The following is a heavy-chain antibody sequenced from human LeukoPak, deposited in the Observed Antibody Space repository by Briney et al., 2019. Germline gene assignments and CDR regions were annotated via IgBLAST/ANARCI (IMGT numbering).Heavy chain of an antibody. D-gene: IGHD3-10*01. CDR2: ISNDGGNK. V-gene: IGHV3-30*18. J-gene: IGHJ3*02. Sequence: GGSLRLSCVASGFTFSSYGMHWVRQAPGKGLEWVAVISNDGGNKYYADSVKGRFTISRDNSKNTLYLQMNSLRAEDTAVYYCAKGRGAFDIWGQGTMVTVSS. CDR1: GFTFSSYG. CDR3: AKGRGAFDI.